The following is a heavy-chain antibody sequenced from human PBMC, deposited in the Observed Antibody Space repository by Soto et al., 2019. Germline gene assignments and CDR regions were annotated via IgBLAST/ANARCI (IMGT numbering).Heavy chain of an antibody. CDR2: IYHSGST. CDR1: GGSINSGGYY. Sequence: SETLSLTCTVSGGSINSGGYYWSWIRQPPGKGLEWIGYIYHSGSTNYNPSLKSRVTISVDTSKNQFSLKLTSVTAADTAVYYCARDKITGLFDYWGQGTLVTVSS. D-gene: IGHD2-8*02. J-gene: IGHJ4*02. CDR3: ARDKITGLFDY. V-gene: IGHV4-30-2*01.